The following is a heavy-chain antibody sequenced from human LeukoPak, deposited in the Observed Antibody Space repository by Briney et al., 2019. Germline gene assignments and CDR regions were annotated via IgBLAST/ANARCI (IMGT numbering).Heavy chain of an antibody. J-gene: IGHJ4*02. CDR3: AKDHRAAQYYFDY. D-gene: IGHD6-6*01. CDR1: GFTFSSYG. V-gene: IGHV3-30*02. Sequence: GGSLGLSCAASGFTFSSYGMHWVRQAPGKGLEWVAFIRYDGGNKYYADSVKGRFTISRDNSKNTLYLQMNSLRAEDTAVYYCAKDHRAAQYYFDYWGQGTLVTVSS. CDR2: IRYDGGNK.